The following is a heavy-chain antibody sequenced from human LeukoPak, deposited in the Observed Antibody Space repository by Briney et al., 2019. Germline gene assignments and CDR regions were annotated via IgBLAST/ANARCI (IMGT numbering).Heavy chain of an antibody. D-gene: IGHD1-1*01. CDR3: ATTLDWSYFDS. J-gene: IGHJ4*02. V-gene: IGHV3-23*01. Sequence: GGSLRLSCAASGFTFSNYPMTWVRQAPGKGLEWVSGISGSSGSTYYADSVKGRFTISRDNSKKTLYLQMNSLRAEDTAAYYCATTLDWSYFDSWGQGTLVTVSS. CDR1: GFTFSNYP. CDR2: ISGSSGST.